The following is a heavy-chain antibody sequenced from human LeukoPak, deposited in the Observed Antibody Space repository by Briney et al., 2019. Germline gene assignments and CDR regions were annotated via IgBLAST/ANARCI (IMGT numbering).Heavy chain of an antibody. Sequence: GGSLRLSCAASGFTFSSYAMSWVRQAPGKGLEWVSGTSHGGGSTHYADSVKGRFTISRDNAKNSLYLQMNSLRAEDTAVYYCARHVGYCSSSTCHFDYWGQGTLVSVSS. V-gene: IGHV3-23*01. J-gene: IGHJ4*02. CDR2: TSHGGGST. D-gene: IGHD2-2*01. CDR1: GFTFSSYA. CDR3: ARHVGYCSSSTCHFDY.